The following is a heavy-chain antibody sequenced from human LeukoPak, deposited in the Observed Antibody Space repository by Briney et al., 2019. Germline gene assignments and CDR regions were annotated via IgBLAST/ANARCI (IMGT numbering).Heavy chain of an antibody. D-gene: IGHD2-15*01. J-gene: IGHJ4*02. CDR1: GFTFSSYA. Sequence: GGSLRLSCAASGFTFSSYAMSWVRQAPGKGLEWVSAISGSGGSTYYADSVKGRFTISRDNSKNTLYLQMNSLRAEDTAVYYCAKVGYCSGGSCYDARFDYWGQGTLVTVSS. CDR2: ISGSGGST. CDR3: AKVGYCSGGSCYDARFDY. V-gene: IGHV3-23*01.